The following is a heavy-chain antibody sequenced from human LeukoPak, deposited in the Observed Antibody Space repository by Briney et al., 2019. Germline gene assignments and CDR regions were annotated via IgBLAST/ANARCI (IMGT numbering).Heavy chain of an antibody. CDR1: GGSISRYY. D-gene: IGHD3-16*01. J-gene: IGHJ3*02. Sequence: PSETLSLTCTVSGGSISRYYWSWIRQPPGKGLEWIGYIYYSGSTNYNPSLKSRVTISVDTSKNQFSLKLSSVTAADTAVYYCARRSGGVVDIWGRGTMVTVSS. V-gene: IGHV4-59*08. CDR2: IYYSGST. CDR3: ARRSGGVVDI.